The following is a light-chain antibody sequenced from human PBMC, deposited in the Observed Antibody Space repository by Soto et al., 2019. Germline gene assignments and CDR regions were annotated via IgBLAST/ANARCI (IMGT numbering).Light chain of an antibody. Sequence: QSALTQPASVSVSPGQSITISCTGTSSDVCGYDYVSWYQQHPGEGPKLMIYAISNQPSEVSNRFSGSKSGNTVSLTISGLQAEDEADYYCSSYTSRSTDVFGSGTKVTVL. J-gene: IGLJ1*01. CDR2: AIS. V-gene: IGLV2-14*01. CDR1: SSDVCGYDY. CDR3: SSYTSRSTDV.